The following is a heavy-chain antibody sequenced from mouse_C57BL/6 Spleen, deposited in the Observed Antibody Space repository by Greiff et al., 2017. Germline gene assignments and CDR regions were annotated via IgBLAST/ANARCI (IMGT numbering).Heavy chain of an antibody. CDR2: ISYDGSN. CDR3: ARDGPSWFAY. V-gene: IGHV3-6*01. J-gene: IGHJ3*01. CDR1: GYSITSGYY. Sequence: ESGPGLVKPSQSLSLTCSVTGYSITSGYYWNWIRQFPGNKLEWMGYISYDGSNNYNPSLKNRISITRDPSKNQFFLKLNSVTTEDTATYYCARDGPSWFAYWGQGTLVTVSA.